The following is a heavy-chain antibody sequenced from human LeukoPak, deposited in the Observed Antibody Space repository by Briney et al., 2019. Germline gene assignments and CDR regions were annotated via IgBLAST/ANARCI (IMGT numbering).Heavy chain of an antibody. CDR1: GYIFTNYG. Sequence: ASVKVSCKTSGYIFTNYGVSWVRQAPGQGLEWMGWINVYNGHTIYAQKLQGRVTMTTDTSTSTAYMELRSLRSDDTAVYYCARAGYDSSGYHTGYWGQGTLVTVSS. CDR2: INVYNGHT. J-gene: IGHJ4*02. V-gene: IGHV1-18*01. CDR3: ARAGYDSSGYHTGY. D-gene: IGHD3-22*01.